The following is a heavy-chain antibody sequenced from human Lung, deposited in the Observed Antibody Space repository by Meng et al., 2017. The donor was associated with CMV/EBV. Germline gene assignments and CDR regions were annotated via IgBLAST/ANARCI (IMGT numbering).Heavy chain of an antibody. J-gene: IGHJ4*02. CDR3: ARNWGYNDGTSYYWGMFDY. D-gene: IGHD3-22*01. CDR2: ISFSGTTM. Sequence: ESXKISXAASGFTFSDYSLNWVRQAPGKGLEWISYISFSGTTMYYADSVKGRFTISRDYAKNSLYLQMNSLRAEDTAVYYCARNWGYNDGTSYYWGMFDYWGQGTLVXVSS. V-gene: IGHV3-48*04. CDR1: GFTFSDYS.